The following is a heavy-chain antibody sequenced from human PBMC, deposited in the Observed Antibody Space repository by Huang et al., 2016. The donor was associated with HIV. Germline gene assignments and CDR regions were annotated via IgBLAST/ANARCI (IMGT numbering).Heavy chain of an antibody. D-gene: IGHD6-13*01. V-gene: IGHV3-30*18. CDR2: ITDDAKTK. J-gene: IGHJ4*02. CDR3: AQGGSAAAVLDF. CDR1: GFTFSRCG. Sequence: QVQLVESGGGVVQPGRSLRISCAASGFTFSRCGMHWVRQGVGKGEEGVSDITDDAKTKKNAESVKGRFSIPRDNSKTTVYLKLNRLRIEDTAVYYCAQGGSAAAVLDFWGQGTLVTVSS.